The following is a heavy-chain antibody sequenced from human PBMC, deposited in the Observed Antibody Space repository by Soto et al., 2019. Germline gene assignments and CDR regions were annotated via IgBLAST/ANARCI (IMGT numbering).Heavy chain of an antibody. CDR2: VSQGGPA. Sequence: WERLSLTFSASVVSLDNFFWRWIRQTPERGLEGLGYVSQGGPASYRSAGAPTGYNPSLESRATIPLDLPRNQFSLRLPSVTAADTAVYYCARDRGGITVSSKPLGEWFDPWGQGTLVTVSS. CDR3: ARDRGGITVSSKPLGEWFDP. CDR1: VVSLDNFF. D-gene: IGHD6-19*01. J-gene: IGHJ5*02. V-gene: IGHV4-59*01.